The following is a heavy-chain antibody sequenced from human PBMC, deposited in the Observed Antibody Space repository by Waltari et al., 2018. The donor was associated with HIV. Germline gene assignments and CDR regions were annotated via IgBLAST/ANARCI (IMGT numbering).Heavy chain of an antibody. CDR2: IKRKREGGTK. Sequence: EVQLVESGGGLVKPGGSLTLSCAASGFTFSNAWMSWVRQAPGRGLEWVGRIKRKREGGTKDYTAPVKGRFTISRDDSKNTLYLQMNSRTTEDSGVYYCDGGGDAYWGRGTLVTVSS. J-gene: IGHJ4*02. CDR3: DGGGDAY. D-gene: IGHD3-16*01. V-gene: IGHV3-15*01. CDR1: GFTFSNAW.